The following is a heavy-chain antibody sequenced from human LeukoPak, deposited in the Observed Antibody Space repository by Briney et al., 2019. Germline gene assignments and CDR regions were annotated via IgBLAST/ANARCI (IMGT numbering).Heavy chain of an antibody. D-gene: IGHD2-8*01. J-gene: IGHJ6*02. CDR2: IVVGSGNT. V-gene: IGHV1-58*02. CDR1: GFTFTSSA. CDR3: AADMYPYGMDF. Sequence: SVKVSCKASGFTFTSSAMLWVRQARGQRLEWIGWIVVGSGNTNYAQKFQERVTITRDMSTSTDYMELSSLRSEDTAVYYCAADMYPYGMDFWGQGTTVTVSS.